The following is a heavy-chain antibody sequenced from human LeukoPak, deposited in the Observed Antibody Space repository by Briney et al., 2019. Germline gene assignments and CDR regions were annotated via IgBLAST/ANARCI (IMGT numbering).Heavy chain of an antibody. V-gene: IGHV3-30-3*01. CDR3: ARDPEYYASGSYLDY. Sequence: GRSLRLSCTASGFTFSSYAIHWVRQAPGKGLDWVASISYDGTNKYYADSVKGRFTISRDNSRKTIYLQINSLRADDTALYYCARDPEYYASGSYLDYWGQGTLVTVSS. CDR1: GFTFSSYA. J-gene: IGHJ4*02. D-gene: IGHD3-10*01. CDR2: ISYDGTNK.